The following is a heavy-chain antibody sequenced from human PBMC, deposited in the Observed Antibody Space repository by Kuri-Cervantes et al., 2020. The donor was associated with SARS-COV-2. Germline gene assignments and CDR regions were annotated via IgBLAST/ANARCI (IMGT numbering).Heavy chain of an antibody. CDR3: AKDPNGIVVVVAAIDS. CDR2: ISYDGSNK. J-gene: IGHJ4*02. D-gene: IGHD2-15*01. Sequence: GESLKISCAASGFTFSSYAMHWVRQAPGKGLEWVALISYDGSNKYYADSVKGRFAISRDNSKNTLSLEMDSLRADDTAVYYCAKDPNGIVVVVAAIDSWGQRTLVTVSS. CDR1: GFTFSSYA. V-gene: IGHV3-30*18.